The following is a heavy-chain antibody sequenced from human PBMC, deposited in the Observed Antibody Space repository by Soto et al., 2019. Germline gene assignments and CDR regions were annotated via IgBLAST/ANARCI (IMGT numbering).Heavy chain of an antibody. CDR3: AKGGESSSWYEADH. CDR2: MSGGGGST. V-gene: IGHV3-23*01. Sequence: GGSLRLSCAASGFSFSSYAMSWVRQAPGKGLEWVSAMSGGGGSTHYADSVKGRFTISRDNSKDTLNLQMNSLRAEDTAVYYCAKGGESSSWYEADHWGQGTLVTVSS. CDR1: GFSFSSYA. J-gene: IGHJ4*02. D-gene: IGHD6-13*01.